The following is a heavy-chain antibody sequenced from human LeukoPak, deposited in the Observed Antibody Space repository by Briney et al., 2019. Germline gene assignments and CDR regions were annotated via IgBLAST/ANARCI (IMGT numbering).Heavy chain of an antibody. CDR3: TRWSSVISVHFDF. V-gene: IGHV4-59*08. J-gene: IGHJ4*02. Sequence: SETLSVTCTVSGGSISGYYWSWIRQPPGKGLEWIGYISYSGSTNHNPSLKSRVTMSVDPSKNQFSLSLSSVTAADTAVYYCTRWSSVISVHFDFWGQGTLVTVSS. CDR2: ISYSGST. CDR1: GGSISGYY. D-gene: IGHD6-19*01.